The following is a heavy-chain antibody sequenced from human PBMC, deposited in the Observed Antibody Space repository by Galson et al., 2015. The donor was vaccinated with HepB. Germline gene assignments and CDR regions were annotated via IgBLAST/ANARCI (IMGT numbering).Heavy chain of an antibody. CDR1: GGSFSGYY. CDR3: ARGPAGRSTSFKRGYYYYMDV. V-gene: IGHV4-34*01. CDR2: INHSGST. J-gene: IGHJ6*03. D-gene: IGHD2-2*01. Sequence: SETLSLTCAVYGGSFSGYYWSWIRQPPGKGLEWIGEINHSGSTNYNPSLKSRVTISVDTSKNQFSLKLSSVTAADTAVYYCARGPAGRSTSFKRGYYYYMDVWGKGTTVTVSS.